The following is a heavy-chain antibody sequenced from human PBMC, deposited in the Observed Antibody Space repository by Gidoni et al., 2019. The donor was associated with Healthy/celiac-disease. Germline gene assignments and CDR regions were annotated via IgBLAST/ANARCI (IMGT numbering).Heavy chain of an antibody. D-gene: IGHD2-15*01. V-gene: IGHV4-61*02. CDR3: ARDGYCSGGSCYWAWYFDL. CDR1: GGSISSGSYY. CDR2: IYTSGST. Sequence: QVQLQESCPGLVQPSQTLSLTCTVSGGSISSGSYYWSWIRQPAGKGLEWIGRIYTSGSTNYNPSLKSRVTISVDTSKNQFSLKLSSVTAADTAVYYCARDGYCSGGSCYWAWYFDLWGRGTLVTVSS. J-gene: IGHJ2*01.